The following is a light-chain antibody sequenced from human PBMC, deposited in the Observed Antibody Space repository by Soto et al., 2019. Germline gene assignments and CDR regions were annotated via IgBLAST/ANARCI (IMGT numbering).Light chain of an antibody. CDR3: SPYTGTSTFV. J-gene: IGLJ1*01. V-gene: IGLV2-14*01. CDR2: DVN. Sequence: QSVLTQPASVSGSPGQSITISCTGTSSDVGGYDYVSWYQQLPGKAPKLMIYDVNNRPSGVSNRFSGSKSGNTASLTISWLQAEDEADYYCSPYTGTSTFVFGGGTKVTVL. CDR1: SSDVGGYDY.